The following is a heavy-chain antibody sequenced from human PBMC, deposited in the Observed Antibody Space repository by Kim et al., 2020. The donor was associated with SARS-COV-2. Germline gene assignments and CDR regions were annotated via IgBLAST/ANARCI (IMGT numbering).Heavy chain of an antibody. V-gene: IGHV3-15*01. Sequence: GGSLRLSCAASGFTLSNACMSWVRQAPGKGLEWVGRINSVTEGRKTDYAAPVQGRFTISSDESKNTLYLHMNRPKTADTALYYCTKIIMLRAAHGFDI. D-gene: IGHD3-10*02. J-gene: IGHJ3*02. CDR2: INSVTEGRKT. CDR3: TKIIMLRAAHGFDI. CDR1: GFTLSNAC.